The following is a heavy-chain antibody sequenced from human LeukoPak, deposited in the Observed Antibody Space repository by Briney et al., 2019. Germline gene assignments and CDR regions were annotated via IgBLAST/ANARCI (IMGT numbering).Heavy chain of an antibody. CDR2: ICYSGST. Sequence: SETLSLTCTVSGGSISSYYWSWIRQPPGKGLECIGYICYSGSTNYNPSLKSRVTISVDTSKNPFSLKLSSVTAADTAVYYCARDRGVRGVIRGSWFDPWGQGTLVTVSS. V-gene: IGHV4-59*01. CDR3: ARDRGVRGVIRGSWFDP. CDR1: GGSISSYY. J-gene: IGHJ5*02. D-gene: IGHD3-10*01.